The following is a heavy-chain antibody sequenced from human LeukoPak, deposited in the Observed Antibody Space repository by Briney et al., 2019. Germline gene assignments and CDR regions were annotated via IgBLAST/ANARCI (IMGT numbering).Heavy chain of an antibody. J-gene: IGHJ4*02. CDR1: GFTFSSYA. Sequence: GGSLRLSCAASGFTFSSYAMSWVRQAPGKGLEWVSAISGSGGSTYYADSVKGRFTISRDNSKSTLYLQMNSLRAEDTAVYYCAKGSCSGGTCSFDDWGQGTLVTVSS. D-gene: IGHD2-15*01. CDR2: ISGSGGST. V-gene: IGHV3-23*01. CDR3: AKGSCSGGTCSFDD.